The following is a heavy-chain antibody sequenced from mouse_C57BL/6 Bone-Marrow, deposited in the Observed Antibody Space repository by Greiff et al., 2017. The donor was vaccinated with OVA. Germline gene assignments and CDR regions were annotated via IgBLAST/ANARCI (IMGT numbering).Heavy chain of an antibody. Sequence: VQLQQSGAELVRPGASVKLSCTASGFNIKDYYMHWVKQRPEQGLEWIGRIDPEDGDTEYAPKFQGKATMTADPSSTTAYLQLSSLTSEDTAGYYGTKAPIYYYGSSPWFADWGQGTLVTVSA. CDR3: TKAPIYYYGSSPWFAD. CDR2: IDPEDGDT. D-gene: IGHD1-1*01. V-gene: IGHV14-1*01. CDR1: GFNIKDYY. J-gene: IGHJ3*01.